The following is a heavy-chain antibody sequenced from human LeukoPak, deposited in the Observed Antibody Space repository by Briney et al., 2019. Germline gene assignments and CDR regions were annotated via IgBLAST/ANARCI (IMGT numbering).Heavy chain of an antibody. CDR2: IIPIFGTA. J-gene: IGHJ6*03. Sequence: SVKVSCKASGGTFSSYAISWVRQAPGQGLEWMGGIIPIFGTANYAQKFQGRVTITADESTCTAYMELSSLRSEDTAVYYCARGRPRITIFGIRDYYYYMDVWGKGTTVTVSS. CDR3: ARGRPRITIFGIRDYYYYMDV. D-gene: IGHD3-3*01. CDR1: GGTFSSYA. V-gene: IGHV1-69*13.